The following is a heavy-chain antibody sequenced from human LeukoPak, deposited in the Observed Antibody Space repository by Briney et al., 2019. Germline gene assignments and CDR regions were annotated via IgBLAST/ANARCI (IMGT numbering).Heavy chain of an antibody. D-gene: IGHD1-26*01. CDR2: IYYTGST. CDR3: ASGQVGATTLFDY. Sequence: TSETLSLTCTVSGGSISGYYWTWIRQPPGKGLEWIGYIYYTGSTNYNPSLKSRVTISVDTSKNQFALKLTSVTAADTVVYYCASGQVGATTLFDYWGEGTLVTVSS. CDR1: GGSISGYY. J-gene: IGHJ4*02. V-gene: IGHV4-59*01.